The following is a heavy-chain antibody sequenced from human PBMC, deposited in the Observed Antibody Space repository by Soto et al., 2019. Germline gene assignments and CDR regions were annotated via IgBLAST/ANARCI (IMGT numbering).Heavy chain of an antibody. CDR3: AKEGEHSRGWAHFDY. V-gene: IGHV3-23*01. J-gene: IGHJ4*02. D-gene: IGHD6-19*01. CDR1: GFTFSSYA. Sequence: EVQLLESGGGLVQPGGSLRLSCAASGFTFSSYAMSWVRQAPGKGLAWVSAISGSGGSTYYADSVKGRFTISRDNFKETLYLQMNSLRAEDTAVYYCAKEGEHSRGWAHFDYWGQGTLVTVSS. CDR2: ISGSGGST.